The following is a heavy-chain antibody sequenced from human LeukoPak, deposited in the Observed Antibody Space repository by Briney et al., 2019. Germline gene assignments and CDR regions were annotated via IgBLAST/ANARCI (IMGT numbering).Heavy chain of an antibody. CDR3: PRDRGTYNWLAP. D-gene: IGHD1-26*01. CDR2: IDRPAKSYAT. J-gene: IGHJ5*02. V-gene: IGHV3-73*01. Sequence: GGSLRLSCAASGFTLSDSAIHWVRQASGKGLEWVGLIDRPAKSYATAYGASVGGRFTISRDDSKNPAYLQMDSLKTEDTALYYCPRDRGTYNWLAPWGQGTLVTVSS. CDR1: GFTLSDSA.